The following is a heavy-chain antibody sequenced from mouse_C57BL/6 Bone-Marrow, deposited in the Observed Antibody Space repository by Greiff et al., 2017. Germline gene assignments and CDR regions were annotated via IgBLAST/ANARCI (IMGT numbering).Heavy chain of an antibody. V-gene: IGHV1-42*01. CDR2: INPSTGGT. D-gene: IGHD1-1*01. CDR3: SRARGGTTVVAGDY. CDR1: GYSFTGYY. Sequence: VQLVESGPELVKPGASVKISCKASGYSFTGYYMNWVKQSPEKSLEWIGEINPSTGGTTYNQKFKAKATLTVDKSSSTAYMQLKSLTSEDSAVYYCSRARGGTTVVAGDYWGQGTTLTVSS. J-gene: IGHJ2*01.